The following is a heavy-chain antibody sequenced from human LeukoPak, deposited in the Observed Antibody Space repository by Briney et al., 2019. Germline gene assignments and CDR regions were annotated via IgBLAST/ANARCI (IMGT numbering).Heavy chain of an antibody. CDR2: ISGSGDDT. V-gene: IGHV3-23*01. CDR1: GFTFSNYA. CDR3: AKPHYSGSGSHSREDY. Sequence: GGSLRLSCAASGFTFSNYAMTWVRQAPGKGLECVSAISGSGDDTYYADSVRGRFTISRDNSKITVYLQMSSLRAEDTAVYYCAKPHYSGSGSHSREDYWGQGTLVTVSS. J-gene: IGHJ4*02. D-gene: IGHD3-10*01.